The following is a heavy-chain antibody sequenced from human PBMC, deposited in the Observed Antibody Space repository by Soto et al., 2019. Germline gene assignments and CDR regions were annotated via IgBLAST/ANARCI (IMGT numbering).Heavy chain of an antibody. J-gene: IGHJ4*02. Sequence: QVQLVQSGAEVKKPGSSVKVSCKASGGTFSSYTISWVRQAPGQGLEWMGRIIPILGIANYAQKFQGRVTITADKSTSTAYMELSSLRSEDTAVYYCAIDGAVAQYYFDYWGQGTLVTVSS. CDR3: AIDGAVAQYYFDY. CDR1: GGTFSSYT. CDR2: IIPILGIA. D-gene: IGHD6-19*01. V-gene: IGHV1-69*08.